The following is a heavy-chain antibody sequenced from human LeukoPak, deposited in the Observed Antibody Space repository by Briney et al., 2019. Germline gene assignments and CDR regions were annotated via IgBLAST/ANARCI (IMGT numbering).Heavy chain of an antibody. Sequence: QAGGSLRLSCSVSGFTFNNYAMNWVRQAPGKGLEWVSGISGSGSTIYYADSVKGRFTISRDNSKNTLYLQMNNLRGEDTAVYFCAKDSRPTIAVAGFDYWGQGTLVTVSS. J-gene: IGHJ4*02. CDR1: GFTFNNYA. D-gene: IGHD6-19*01. V-gene: IGHV3-23*01. CDR2: ISGSGSTI. CDR3: AKDSRPTIAVAGFDY.